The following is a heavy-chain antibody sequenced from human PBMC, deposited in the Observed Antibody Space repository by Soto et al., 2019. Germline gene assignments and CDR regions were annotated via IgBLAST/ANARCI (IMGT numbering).Heavy chain of an antibody. V-gene: IGHV3-30*18. Sequence: GGSLRLSCAASGFTFSSYGMHWVRQAPGKGLEWVAVISYDGSNKYYADSVKGRFTISRDNSKNTLYLQMNSLRAEDTVVYYCAKEARFSGGSCYSWGPPEYYFDYWGQGTLVTVSS. J-gene: IGHJ4*02. CDR3: AKEARFSGGSCYSWGPPEYYFDY. CDR1: GFTFSSYG. D-gene: IGHD2-15*01. CDR2: ISYDGSNK.